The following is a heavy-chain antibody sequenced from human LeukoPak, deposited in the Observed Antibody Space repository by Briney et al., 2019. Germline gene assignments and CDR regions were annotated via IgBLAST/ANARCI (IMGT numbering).Heavy chain of an antibody. J-gene: IGHJ4*02. CDR1: GDSISSRSYY. V-gene: IGHV4-39*02. D-gene: IGHD3-22*01. CDR3: ARDHDGSGCFVGY. CDR2: IYYGGST. Sequence: SETLSLTCSVAGDSISSRSYYWGWIRQPPGEGLEWIGSIYYGGSTYYNPSLKGRATISVDTSKNQFSLKLSAVTAADTAVYYCARDHDGSGCFVGYWGQGTLVTVSS.